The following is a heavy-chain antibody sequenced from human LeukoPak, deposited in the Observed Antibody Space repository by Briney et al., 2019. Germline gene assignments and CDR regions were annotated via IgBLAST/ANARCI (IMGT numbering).Heavy chain of an antibody. CDR3: ASWYNHNLFES. V-gene: IGHV3-7*05. Sequence: PGGSLRLSCAASGFTFGSYWMSWVRQAPGKGLEWVANIKEDGSKEYYVDSVKGRFTISRDNAKNSLYLQMNSLRVEDTAVYHCASWYNHNLFESWGQGTLVIVSS. J-gene: IGHJ4*02. CDR1: GFTFGSYW. D-gene: IGHD1-1*01. CDR2: IKEDGSKE.